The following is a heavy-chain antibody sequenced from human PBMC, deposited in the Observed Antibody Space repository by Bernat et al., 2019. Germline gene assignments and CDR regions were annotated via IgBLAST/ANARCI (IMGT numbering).Heavy chain of an antibody. J-gene: IGHJ6*02. D-gene: IGHD3-9*01. V-gene: IGHV5-10-1*03. CDR2: IDPTDSYP. CDR3: ARHRPYYDLLTGPTEFYGMDV. CDR1: GYSFTTYW. Sequence: EVQLVQSGAEVKKPGESLRISCKGSGYSFTTYWINWVRQMPGKGLEWMGRIDPTDSYPNYSPSFQGHVTISADKSISTAYLQWSSLRASDTAMYYCARHRPYYDLLTGPTEFYGMDVWGQGTTITVSS.